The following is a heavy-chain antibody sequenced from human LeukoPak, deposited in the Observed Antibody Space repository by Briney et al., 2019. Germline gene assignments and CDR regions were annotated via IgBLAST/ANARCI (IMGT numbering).Heavy chain of an antibody. J-gene: IGHJ3*02. D-gene: IGHD3-10*01. CDR3: VRDDSRPGEAFDI. CDR2: INSDGSST. V-gene: IGHV3-74*01. CDR1: GFTFSSYW. Sequence: PGGSLRLSCAASGFTFSSYWMDWVRQAPGKGLVWVSRINSDGSSTIYADSVKGRFTISRDNAKNTLYLQMNSLRAEDTALYYCVRDDSRPGEAFDIWGQGTMVTVPS.